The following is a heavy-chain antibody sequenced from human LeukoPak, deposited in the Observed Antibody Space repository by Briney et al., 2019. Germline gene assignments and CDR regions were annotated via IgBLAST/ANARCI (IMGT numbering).Heavy chain of an antibody. D-gene: IGHD3-3*01. CDR3: AREGGFYRPLDY. V-gene: IGHV4-4*02. Sequence: SETPSLTCGVSGGSVTSTNWWTWVRQPPGKGLEWIGEVHLDGRTNYNPSLNSRLTMSVDLSENHVSLKLPSVTAADTAVYYCAREGGFYRPLDYSGQGTLVTVSS. CDR1: GGSVTSTNW. J-gene: IGHJ4*02. CDR2: VHLDGRT.